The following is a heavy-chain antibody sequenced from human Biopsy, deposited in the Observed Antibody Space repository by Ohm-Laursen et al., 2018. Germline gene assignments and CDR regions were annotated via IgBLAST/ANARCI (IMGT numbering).Heavy chain of an antibody. Sequence: SLRLSCTATGFTLSDGMTWVRQAPGKGLEWVSSITTDSRRIFYADSVRGRFTISRDNSKNTLYLQMNSLRAEDTAEYYCARHLRYNDYWGQGTLVTVSS. V-gene: IGHV3-23*01. CDR3: ARHLRYNDY. CDR1: GFTLSDG. J-gene: IGHJ4*02. CDR2: ITTDSRRI. D-gene: IGHD3-9*01.